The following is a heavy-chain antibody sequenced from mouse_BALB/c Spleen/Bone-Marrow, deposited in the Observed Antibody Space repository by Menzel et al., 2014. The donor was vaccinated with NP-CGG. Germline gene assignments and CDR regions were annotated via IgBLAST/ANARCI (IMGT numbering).Heavy chain of an antibody. CDR3: ARKEGFWGTFAY. D-gene: IGHD4-1*01. V-gene: IGHV1-9*01. CDR1: GYTFSSYW. J-gene: IGHJ3*01. Sequence: VQLQQSGAELMKPGVSVKISCKATGYTFSSYWIEWVKQRPGHGLEWIGEILPGSGSTKYNEKFKGKATFTADTSSNTAYMQLSSLTSEDSAVYYCARKEGFWGTFAYWGQGTLVTVSA. CDR2: ILPGSGST.